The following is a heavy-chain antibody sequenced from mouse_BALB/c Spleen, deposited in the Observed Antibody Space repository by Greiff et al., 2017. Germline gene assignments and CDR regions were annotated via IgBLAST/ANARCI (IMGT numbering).Heavy chain of an antibody. J-gene: IGHJ4*01. V-gene: IGHV14-3*02. CDR3: AREGVSTMTLDY. CDR2: IDPANGNT. D-gene: IGHD2-4*01. Sequence: EVQLVESGAELVKPGASVKLSCTASGFNIKDTYMHWVKQRPEQGLEWIGRIDPANGNTKYDPKFQGKATITADTSSNTAYLQLSSLTSEDTAVYYCAREGVSTMTLDYWGQGTSVTVSS. CDR1: GFNIKDTY.